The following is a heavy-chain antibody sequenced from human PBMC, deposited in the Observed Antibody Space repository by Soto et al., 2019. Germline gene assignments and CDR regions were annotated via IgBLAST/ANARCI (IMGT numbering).Heavy chain of an antibody. CDR1: GFIFRSYW. V-gene: IGHV3-7*01. D-gene: IGHD6-19*01. J-gene: IGHJ4*02. CDR2: INQDGSEK. Sequence: GGSLRLSCAASGFIFRSYWMSWVRQAPGKGLEWVANINQDGSEKYYVDSVKGRFIISRDNAKNSLYLQMNSLRVEDTAVYYCARDGVEAGLYLDNWGQGTLVTVSS. CDR3: ARDGVEAGLYLDN.